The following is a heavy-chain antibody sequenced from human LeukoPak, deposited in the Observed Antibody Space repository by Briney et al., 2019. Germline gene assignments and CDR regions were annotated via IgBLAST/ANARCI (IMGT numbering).Heavy chain of an antibody. CDR2: ISRRSRHV. J-gene: IGHJ1*01. V-gene: IGHV3-21*01. CDR3: VGDLMGSGSTTAYLHH. Sequence: NPGGSLRLSCTASGFTFSDYSMNWVRQAPGKGLEWVSSISRRSRHVYYAGSVKGRFTISRDNAKNSLYLQMNSLRAEDMAVYFCVGDLMGSGSTTAYLHHWGQGTLVTVSS. D-gene: IGHD1-1*01. CDR1: GFTFSDYS.